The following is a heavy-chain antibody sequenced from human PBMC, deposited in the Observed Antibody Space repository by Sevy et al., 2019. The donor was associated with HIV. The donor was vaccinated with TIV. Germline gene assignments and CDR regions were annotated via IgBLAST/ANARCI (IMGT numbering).Heavy chain of an antibody. CDR1: GYTFAGYY. CDR3: VRESTYSSSWSRVWFDP. V-gene: IGHV1-2*02. J-gene: IGHJ5*02. D-gene: IGHD6-13*01. Sequence: ASVKVSCKASGYTFAGYYMHWVRHAPGQGLEWMGWINRNSRVTKYAQKFQGTVTMTRNTSISTAYMELSRLRSHDTAVYFCVRESTYSSSWSRVWFDPWGQGTLVTVSS. CDR2: INRNSRVT.